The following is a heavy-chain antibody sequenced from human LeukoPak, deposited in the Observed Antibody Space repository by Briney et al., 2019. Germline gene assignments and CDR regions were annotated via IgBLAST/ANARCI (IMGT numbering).Heavy chain of an antibody. V-gene: IGHV1-18*04. D-gene: IGHD6-13*01. J-gene: IGHJ4*02. CDR3: ARRPLGMAVELDY. Sequence: ASVKVSCKASGYTFTGYYMHWVRQSPGQGLEWMGWISAYNGNTNYAQKLQGRVTMTTDTSTSTAYMELRSLRSDDTAVYYCARRPLGMAVELDYWGQGTLVTVSS. CDR2: ISAYNGNT. CDR1: GYTFTGYY.